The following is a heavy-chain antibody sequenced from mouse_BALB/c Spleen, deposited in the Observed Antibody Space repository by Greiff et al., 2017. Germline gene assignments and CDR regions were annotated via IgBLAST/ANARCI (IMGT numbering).Heavy chain of an antibody. CDR1: GFTFSSFG. CDR2: ISSGSSTI. CDR3: AREDVGY. V-gene: IGHV5-17*02. Sequence: EVNLVESGGGLVQPGGSRKLSCAASGFTFSSFGMHWVRQAPEKGLEWVAYISSGSSTIYYADTVKGRFTISRDNPKNTLFLQMTSLRSEDTAMYYCAREDVGYWGQGTTLTVSS. J-gene: IGHJ2*01.